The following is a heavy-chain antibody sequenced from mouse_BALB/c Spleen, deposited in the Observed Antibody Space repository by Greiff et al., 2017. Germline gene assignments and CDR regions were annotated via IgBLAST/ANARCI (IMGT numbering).Heavy chain of an antibody. V-gene: IGHV14-1*02. CDR1: GFNIKDYY. CDR2: IDPENGNT. Sequence: VQLQQSGAELVRPGALVKLSCKASGFNIKDYYMHWVKQRPEQGLEWIGWIDPENGNTIYDPKFQGKASITADTSSNTAYLQLSSLTSEDTAVYYCALPLYGSSPSYAMDYWGQGTSVTVSS. J-gene: IGHJ4*01. D-gene: IGHD1-1*01. CDR3: ALPLYGSSPSYAMDY.